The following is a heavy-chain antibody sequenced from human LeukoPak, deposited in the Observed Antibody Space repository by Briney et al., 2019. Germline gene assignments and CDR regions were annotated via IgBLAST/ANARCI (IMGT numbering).Heavy chain of an antibody. J-gene: IGHJ4*02. CDR3: ARDKGSWSSSHFDY. V-gene: IGHV3-69-1*01. Sequence: KPGGSLRLSCEASGFTFKNAWMNWVRQAPGKGLEWVSYISSSSTIYYADSVKGRFTISRDNAKNSLYLQMNSLRAEDTAVYYCARDKGSWSSSHFDYWGQGTLVTVSS. D-gene: IGHD6-13*01. CDR2: ISSSSTI. CDR1: GFTFKNAW.